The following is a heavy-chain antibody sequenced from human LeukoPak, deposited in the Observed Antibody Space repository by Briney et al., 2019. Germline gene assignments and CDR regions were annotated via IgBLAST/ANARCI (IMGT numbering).Heavy chain of an antibody. Sequence: SSETLSLTCTASGGSISSYYWSWIRQPAGKGLEWIGRIYSSGSTNYNPSLKSRVTISVDTSKNQFSLKLSSVTAADTAVYYCARGRGSLYYYYYMDVWGKGTTVTISS. CDR2: IYSSGST. D-gene: IGHD5-24*01. CDR1: GGSISSYY. CDR3: ARGRGSLYYYYYMDV. V-gene: IGHV4-4*07. J-gene: IGHJ6*03.